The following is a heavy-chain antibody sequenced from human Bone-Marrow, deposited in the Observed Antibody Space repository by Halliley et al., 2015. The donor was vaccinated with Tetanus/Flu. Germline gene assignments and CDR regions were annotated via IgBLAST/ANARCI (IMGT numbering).Heavy chain of an antibody. J-gene: IGHJ4*02. CDR3: AREGAGLDS. V-gene: IGHV3-7*01. Sequence: GKGLDWVANINFDGSETNYVDSVRGRFTISRDNPQNSLYLQMNSLRGEDTAVYYCAREGAGLDSWGQGTLVTVSS. CDR2: INFDGSET.